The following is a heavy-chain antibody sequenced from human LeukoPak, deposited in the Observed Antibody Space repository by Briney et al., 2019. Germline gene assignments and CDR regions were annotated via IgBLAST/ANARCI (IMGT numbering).Heavy chain of an antibody. Sequence: GGSLRLSCAASGFTFSSYAMSWVRQAPGKGLEWVSAISGSGASTYYADSVKGRFTISRDNCKNTLYLQMNSLRAEDTAVSDCALRPGPALGWGQGTLVTVSS. J-gene: IGHJ4*02. V-gene: IGHV3-23*01. CDR2: ISGSGAST. CDR3: ALRPGPALG. D-gene: IGHD3-3*01. CDR1: GFTFSSYA.